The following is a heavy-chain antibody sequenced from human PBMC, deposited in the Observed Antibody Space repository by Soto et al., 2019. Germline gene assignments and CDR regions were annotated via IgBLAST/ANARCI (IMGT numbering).Heavy chain of an antibody. CDR3: ARIPRYSFPTSDDIDS. CDR1: GGTFYTYT. Sequence: SVKISCKASGGTFYTYTFSWVRQAPGQGLEWMGSITPIYPTTNYAGKFQGRLTVTADGSTNTAYMELNSLTSDDTAVYYCARIPRYSFPTSDDIDSWGQGTLVTVSS. V-gene: IGHV1-69*13. CDR2: ITPIYPTT. D-gene: IGHD5-18*01. J-gene: IGHJ4*02.